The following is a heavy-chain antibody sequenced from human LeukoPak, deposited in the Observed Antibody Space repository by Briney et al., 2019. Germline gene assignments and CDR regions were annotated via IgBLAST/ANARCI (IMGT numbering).Heavy chain of an antibody. Sequence: QPGGSLRLSCAASGFSFGNYFMHCVRQAPGKGLICVSRINPDGSTIYYADSVKGRFTISRDNVGSRLYLEMNSLSVEDTALYYCTRGLSGTHNAFDLWGQGTLVTVSS. CDR1: GFSFGNYF. D-gene: IGHD1-26*01. V-gene: IGHV3-74*01. CDR3: TRGLSGTHNAFDL. CDR2: INPDGSTI. J-gene: IGHJ3*01.